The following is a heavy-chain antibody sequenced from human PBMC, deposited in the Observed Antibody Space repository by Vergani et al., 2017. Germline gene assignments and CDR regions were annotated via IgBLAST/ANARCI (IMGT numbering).Heavy chain of an antibody. D-gene: IGHD6-13*01. Sequence: QVQLVQSGAEVKKPGASVKVSCKASGYTFTGYYMHWVRQAPGQGLEWMGCINPNSGGTNYAQKFQGRVTMTRDKSISTAYMELSRLRSDDTAVYYCVSGPNSRIAAAGTLGYWGQGTLVTVSS. V-gene: IGHV1-2*02. CDR3: VSGPNSRIAAAGTLGY. CDR2: INPNSGGT. CDR1: GYTFTGYY. J-gene: IGHJ4*02.